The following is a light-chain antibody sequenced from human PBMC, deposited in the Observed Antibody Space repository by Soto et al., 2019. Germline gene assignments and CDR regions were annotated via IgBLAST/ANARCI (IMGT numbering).Light chain of an antibody. CDR1: QRVYSN. CDR3: QQYTNWPPNT. V-gene: IGKV3-15*01. CDR2: GAS. Sequence: EIVMTQSPATLSVSPGERATLSCRASQRVYSNLAWYQQRPRQAPRLLIYGASTRATGVPARFSGRGCGTEFTLTISSLQSEDFSVYYCQQYTNWPPNTFGQGTRVEIK. J-gene: IGKJ5*01.